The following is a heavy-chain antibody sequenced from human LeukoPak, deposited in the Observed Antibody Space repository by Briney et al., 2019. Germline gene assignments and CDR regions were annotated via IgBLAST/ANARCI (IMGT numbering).Heavy chain of an antibody. V-gene: IGHV3-7*01. CDR2: ILPAGKES. J-gene: IGHJ4*02. Sequence: PGGSLRLSCVVSGYRFSTDMMTWVRQAPGKGLEWVATILPAGKESYRVDSVKGRFIISRDNAKNSLFLQMNSLRDDDTALYYCMSAHGYWGQGTLVTVSS. CDR3: MSAHGY. CDR1: GYRFSTDM.